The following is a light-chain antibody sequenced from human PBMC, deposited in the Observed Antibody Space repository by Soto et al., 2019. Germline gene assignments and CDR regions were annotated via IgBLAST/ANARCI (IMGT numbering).Light chain of an antibody. V-gene: IGLV1-40*01. J-gene: IGLJ3*02. Sequence: QSVLTQPPSVSGAPGQRVTISCTGSYANIGAGYEVHWYQQIPGTAPKLLISGHNNRPSGVPDRFFGSKSGTSASLTIIGLQAEDEADYYCQSYDNSLSGSGVFGGGT. CDR2: GHN. CDR1: YANIGAGYE. CDR3: QSYDNSLSGSGV.